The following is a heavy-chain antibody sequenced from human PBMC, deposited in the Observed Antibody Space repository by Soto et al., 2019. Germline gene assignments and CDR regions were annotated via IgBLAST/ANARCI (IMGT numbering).Heavy chain of an antibody. D-gene: IGHD2-15*01. CDR2: VYYSGST. J-gene: IGHJ5*02. CDR1: GDSITRSNYY. V-gene: IGHV4-39*01. Sequence: QLQLQESGPGLVKPSETLSLTCTVSGDSITRSNYYWGWIRQPPGKGLEWIGTVYYSGSTSYNPSLKSRVTISMDPPKNQFSLRLNSVTAADTAVYSCVRQYCGGGRCYNLSWGQGTLVTVSS. CDR3: VRQYCGGGRCYNLS.